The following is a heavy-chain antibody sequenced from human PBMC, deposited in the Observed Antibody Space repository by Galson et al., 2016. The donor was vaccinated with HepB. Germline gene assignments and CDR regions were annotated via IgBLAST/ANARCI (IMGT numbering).Heavy chain of an antibody. CDR2: ISSSSSYI. D-gene: IGHD4-23*01. CDR1: GFTFSSYS. V-gene: IGHV3-21*01. Sequence: SLRLSCAASGFTFSSYSMNWVRQAPGKGLEWVSSISSSSSYIYYADSVKGRFTISRDNAKNSLYLQMNSLRAEDTAVYYCARDEFPNPQDDYGGNSDAFDIWGQGTMVTVSS. J-gene: IGHJ3*02. CDR3: ARDEFPNPQDDYGGNSDAFDI.